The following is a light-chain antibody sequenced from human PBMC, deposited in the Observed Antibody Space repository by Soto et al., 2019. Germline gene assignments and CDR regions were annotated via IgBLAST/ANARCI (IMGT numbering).Light chain of an antibody. V-gene: IGKV1-33*01. CDR3: QHYYGDPPP. Sequence: DIQMTQSPSSLSAFVGDRVTSTCQASQDIANYLNWYQQKPGKAPRLLIYDASTLEIGGPLRFSGSVSGTDFTLTISSLQNEDIATYYCQHYYGDPPPFGPGTKVDIK. CDR2: DAS. CDR1: QDIANY. J-gene: IGKJ3*01.